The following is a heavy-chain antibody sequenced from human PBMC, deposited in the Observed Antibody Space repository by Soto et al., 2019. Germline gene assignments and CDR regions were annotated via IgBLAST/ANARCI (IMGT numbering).Heavy chain of an antibody. D-gene: IGHD1-1*01. J-gene: IGHJ4*02. CDR3: ARGNTIRGHDRIESLPY. CDR2: INAGNGNT. Sequence: ASVKVSCKASGYTFTSYAMHWVRQAPGQRLEWMGWINAGNGNTKYSQKFQGRVTITRDTSASTAYMELSSLRSEDTAVYYCARGNTIRGHDRIESLPYWGQGTLVTAS. V-gene: IGHV1-3*01. CDR1: GYTFTSYA.